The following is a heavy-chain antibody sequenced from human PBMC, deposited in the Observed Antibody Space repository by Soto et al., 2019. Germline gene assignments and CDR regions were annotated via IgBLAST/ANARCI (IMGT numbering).Heavy chain of an antibody. CDR3: AKTIRGGYSSSWYYFDY. Sequence: GGSLRLSCAASGFAFGSYAMSWVRQAPGKGLEWVSGISGSGDSTYYADSLKGRFTISRDNSKNTLYLQINSLRAEDTAVYYCAKTIRGGYSSSWYYFDYWGQGTLVTVSS. J-gene: IGHJ4*02. CDR2: ISGSGDST. D-gene: IGHD6-13*01. CDR1: GFAFGSYA. V-gene: IGHV3-23*01.